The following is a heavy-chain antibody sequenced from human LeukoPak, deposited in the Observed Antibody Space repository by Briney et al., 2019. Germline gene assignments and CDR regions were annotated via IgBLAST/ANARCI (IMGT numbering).Heavy chain of an antibody. J-gene: IGHJ4*02. CDR3: ARIGIDYPSSIDY. Sequence: SETLSLTCTVSGGSISSGSYYWSWIRQPAGKGLEWIGRIYTSGSTNYNPSLKSRVTISVDTSKNQFSLKLSSVTAADTAVYYCARIGIDYPSSIDYWGQGTLVTVSS. V-gene: IGHV4-61*02. CDR2: IYTSGST. D-gene: IGHD2/OR15-2a*01. CDR1: GGSISSGSYY.